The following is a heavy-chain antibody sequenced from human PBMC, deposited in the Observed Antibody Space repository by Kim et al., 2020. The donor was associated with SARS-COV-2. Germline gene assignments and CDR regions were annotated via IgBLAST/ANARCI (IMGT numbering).Heavy chain of an antibody. J-gene: IGHJ4*02. D-gene: IGHD4-17*01. V-gene: IGHV4-30-2*04. Sequence: YNPPLKSRVTISVDTSKNQFSLKLRSVTAADTAVYYCARARDYGVPFGYWGQGTLVTVSS. CDR3: ARARDYGVPFGY.